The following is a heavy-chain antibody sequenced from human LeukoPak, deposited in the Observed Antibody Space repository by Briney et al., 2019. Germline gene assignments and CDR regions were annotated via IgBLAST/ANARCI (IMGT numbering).Heavy chain of an antibody. CDR3: ARVLVYYYGSGSYYYDY. CDR2: LNPNSGGT. D-gene: IGHD3-10*01. J-gene: IGHJ4*02. Sequence: GASVMVSCKASGYTFTGYYMHWVRQAPGQGLEWMGWLNPNSGGTNYAQKFQGRVTMTRDTSISTAYMELSRLRSDDTAVYYCARVLVYYYGSGSYYYDYWGQGTLVTVSS. V-gene: IGHV1-2*02. CDR1: GYTFTGYY.